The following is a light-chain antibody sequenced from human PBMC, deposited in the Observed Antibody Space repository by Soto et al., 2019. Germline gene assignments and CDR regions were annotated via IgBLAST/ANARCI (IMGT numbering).Light chain of an antibody. CDR2: GAS. CDR1: QTISNTF. V-gene: IGKV3-20*01. J-gene: IGKJ4*01. Sequence: ELVLTQSPGTLSLSPGERATLSCRASQTISNTFLAWYQQRPGQAPRLLIYGASGRAAGIPDRFSGSGSGTDFTLSISRLEPEDFAVYYCQQYGSSPLTFGGGTKVDIK. CDR3: QQYGSSPLT.